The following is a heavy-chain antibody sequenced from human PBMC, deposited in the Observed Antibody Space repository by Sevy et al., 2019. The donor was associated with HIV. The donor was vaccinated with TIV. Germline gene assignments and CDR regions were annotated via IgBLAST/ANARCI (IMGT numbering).Heavy chain of an antibody. D-gene: IGHD2-2*01. V-gene: IGHV3-23*01. CDR1: GFTFSDYY. CDR2: LSGTGGST. CDR3: AKDLDIVAVAAAIRLSY. Sequence: GGSLRLSCAASGFTFSDYYMSWVRQAPGKGLEWVSALSGTGGSTYYADSVKGRFTISRDNSKNTLYLQMNSLRVEDTAVYYCAKDLDIVAVAAAIRLSYWGQGTLVTVSS. J-gene: IGHJ4*02.